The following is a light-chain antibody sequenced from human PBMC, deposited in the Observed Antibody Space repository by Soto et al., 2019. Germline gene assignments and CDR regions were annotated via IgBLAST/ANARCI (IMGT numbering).Light chain of an antibody. Sequence: QSALTQPASVSGSPGQSITISCTGTSSDVGGYNYVSWYQHHPGKAPKVMIYEVSYRPSGVSNRFSGSKFGNTASLTISGLQAEDEADYYCSSYRSSSTDVFGTGTKLTVL. J-gene: IGLJ1*01. CDR1: SSDVGGYNY. V-gene: IGLV2-14*01. CDR2: EVS. CDR3: SSYRSSSTDV.